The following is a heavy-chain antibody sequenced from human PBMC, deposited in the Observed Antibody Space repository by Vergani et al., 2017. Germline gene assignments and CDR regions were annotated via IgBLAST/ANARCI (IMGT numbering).Heavy chain of an antibody. CDR3: ASRRPLLNLGSKSNAGTFDS. D-gene: IGHD3-10*01. CDR2: IPAIASA. Sequence: QVHLQQRGAGVLKPSETLSLTCGVIGGSLSGYSWSWIRQSPGRGLEWIGEIPAIASAKYSPSAPSRVTISVDTSRGEFTLTVTSVTAADTGLYFCASRRPLLNLGSKSNAGTFDSWGQGTLVTVSS. V-gene: IGHV4-34*02. J-gene: IGHJ4*02. CDR1: GGSLSGYS.